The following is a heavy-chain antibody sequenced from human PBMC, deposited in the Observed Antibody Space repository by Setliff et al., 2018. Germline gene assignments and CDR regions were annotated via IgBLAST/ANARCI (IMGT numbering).Heavy chain of an antibody. Sequence: SETLSLTCTVSGGSISSGGYYWSWIRQHPGKGLEWIGYIYYSGSTYYNPSLKSRVTISVDTSKNQFSLKLSSVTAADTAVYYCARAPRFTDTRNAFDIWGQGTMVTVSS. CDR3: ARAPRFTDTRNAFDI. CDR2: IYYSGST. CDR1: GGSISSGGYY. J-gene: IGHJ3*02. D-gene: IGHD5-18*01. V-gene: IGHV4-31*03.